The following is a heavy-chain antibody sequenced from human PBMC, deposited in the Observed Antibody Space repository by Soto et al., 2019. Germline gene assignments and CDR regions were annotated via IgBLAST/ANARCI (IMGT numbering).Heavy chain of an antibody. V-gene: IGHV4-59*13. D-gene: IGHD3-10*01. CDR3: ARAQSLEFHNWLDP. CDR1: GGSISTYY. CDR2: IYYTGNT. Sequence: ASETLSLTCTVAGGSISTYYWSWIRQPPGKGLEWIGHIYYTGNTNYNPSLKSRVTISVDTSTNRFSLRLRSVSAADTAVYYCARAQSLEFHNWLDPWVQGTFVTVSS. J-gene: IGHJ5*02.